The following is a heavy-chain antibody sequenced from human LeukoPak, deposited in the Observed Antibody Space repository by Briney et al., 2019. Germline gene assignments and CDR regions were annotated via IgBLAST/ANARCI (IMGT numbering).Heavy chain of an antibody. Sequence: SETLSLTCTVSGGSINSYYWSWIRQPPGKGVEWLGNIYYTGSTNYNPSLKSRITISIDTSKNQFSLKLSSVTAADTAVYYCARVSYGLLSYFFDYWGQGTLLTVSS. CDR1: GGSINSYY. CDR3: ARVSYGLLSYFFDY. V-gene: IGHV4-59*01. CDR2: IYYTGST. D-gene: IGHD4-17*01. J-gene: IGHJ4*02.